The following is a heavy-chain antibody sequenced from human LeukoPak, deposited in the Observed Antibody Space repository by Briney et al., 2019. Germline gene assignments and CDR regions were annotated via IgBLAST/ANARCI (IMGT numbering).Heavy chain of an antibody. D-gene: IGHD1-14*01. CDR1: GGSISSYY. J-gene: IGHJ3*02. Sequence: PSETLSLTCTVSGGSISSYYWSWIRQPPGKGLEWIGYIYYSGSTNYNPSLKSRVTISVDTSKNQFSLKLSSVTAADTAVYYCARRDSSGTAFDIWGQGTMVTVSS. CDR3: ARRDSSGTAFDI. CDR2: IYYSGST. V-gene: IGHV4-59*08.